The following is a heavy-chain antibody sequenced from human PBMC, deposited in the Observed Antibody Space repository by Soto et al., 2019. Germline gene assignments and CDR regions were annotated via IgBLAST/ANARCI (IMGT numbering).Heavy chain of an antibody. CDR2: IDYDGTTT. CDR1: GFAFDAYW. D-gene: IGHD6-13*01. J-gene: IGHJ4*02. CDR3: TRGPRPSSAGTGAY. V-gene: IGHV3-74*01. Sequence: EVHLVESGGGLVQPGGSLRLSCVASGFAFDAYWMHWVRQVPGEGPVWVSRIDYDGTTTTYADSVKGRFAISRDNAKNTLDLQMNCLRAEDTGVYYCTRGPRPSSAGTGAYWGQGTLVTVSS.